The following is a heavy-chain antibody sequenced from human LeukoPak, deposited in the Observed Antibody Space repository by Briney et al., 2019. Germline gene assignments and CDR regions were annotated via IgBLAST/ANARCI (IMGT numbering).Heavy chain of an antibody. D-gene: IGHD7-27*01. CDR2: IFPGDSSA. CDR1: GYGFAGYW. J-gene: IGHJ4*02. Sequence: GESLKISCKGSGYGFAGYWIAWVRQMPGKGLEWMGLIFPGDSSARYSPSFQGQVTVSVDKSISTAYLQWNSLKASDSAIYYCAREKWGNLDHWGQGTQVSVSS. CDR3: AREKWGNLDH. V-gene: IGHV5-51*01.